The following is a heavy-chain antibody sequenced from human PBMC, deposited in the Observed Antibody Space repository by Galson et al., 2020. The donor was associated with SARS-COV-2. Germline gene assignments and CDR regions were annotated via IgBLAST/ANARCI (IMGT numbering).Heavy chain of an antibody. CDR3: AIDRGFGGLG. V-gene: IGHV3-15*01. CDR2: IKTQSEGGTT. Sequence: LSLTCAVLGTSFANAWLSRVRQATGKGPEWIGRIKTQSEGGTTDYAALLKDRFNISSDDSKRTRSLEISRLEIDASGVYYCAIDRGFGGLGWGQGTLGSGSS. CDR1: GTSFANAW. D-gene: IGHD3-16*01. J-gene: IGHJ4*02.